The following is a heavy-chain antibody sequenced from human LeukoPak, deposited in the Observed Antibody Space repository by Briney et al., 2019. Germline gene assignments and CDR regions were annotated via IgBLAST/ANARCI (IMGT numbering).Heavy chain of an antibody. Sequence: GGSLRLSCAASGSTYSGYPTHWVRQTPGKGLEWVAVISYDGSDKHYADPVKGRFTISRDNSKNTVYLQMNSLRAEDTAVYYCAREGSRGYYPYWGQGILVTVSS. V-gene: IGHV3-30-3*01. CDR3: AREGSRGYYPY. CDR1: GSTYSGYP. CDR2: ISYDGSDK. D-gene: IGHD3-22*01. J-gene: IGHJ4*02.